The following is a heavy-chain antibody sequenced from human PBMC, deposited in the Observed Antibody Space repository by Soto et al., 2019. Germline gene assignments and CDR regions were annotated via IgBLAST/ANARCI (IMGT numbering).Heavy chain of an antibody. Sequence: QVQLQQWGAGLLKPSETLSLTCAVYGGSYIGYYWSWIRQPPGKGLEWIGEINHSGSTNYNPSLKSRVTISVDTSKNQFSLKLSSVTAADTAVYYCARDYYDSSGRPTIDYWGQGTLVTVSS. CDR2: INHSGST. J-gene: IGHJ4*02. CDR1: GGSYIGYY. D-gene: IGHD3-22*01. CDR3: ARDYYDSSGRPTIDY. V-gene: IGHV4-34*01.